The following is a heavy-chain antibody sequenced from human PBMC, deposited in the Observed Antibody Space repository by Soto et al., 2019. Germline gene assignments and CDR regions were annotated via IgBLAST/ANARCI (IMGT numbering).Heavy chain of an antibody. CDR1: GFTFSSYG. Sequence: QVQLVESGGGVVQPGRSLRLSCAASGFTFSSYGMHWVRQAPGKGLEWVAVIWYDGSNKYYADSVKGRFTISRDNSKNTLYLQMNSLRAEDTAVYYCARDGGLRYFAWLLSIWGQGTLVTVSS. CDR2: IWYDGSNK. D-gene: IGHD3-9*01. CDR3: ARDGGLRYFAWLLSI. V-gene: IGHV3-33*01. J-gene: IGHJ4*02.